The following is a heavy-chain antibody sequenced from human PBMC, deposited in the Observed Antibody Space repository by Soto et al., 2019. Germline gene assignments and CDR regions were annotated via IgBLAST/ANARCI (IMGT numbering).Heavy chain of an antibody. Sequence: GGSLRLSCAASGFTFSSYSMNWVRQAPGKGLEWVSYISSSSSTIYYADSVKGRFTISRDNAKNSLYLQMNSLRDEDTAVYYCARDAPTVDTAMSVIYYYYGMDVWGQGTTVTVSS. V-gene: IGHV3-48*02. CDR1: GFTFSSYS. D-gene: IGHD5-18*01. J-gene: IGHJ6*02. CDR2: ISSSSSTI. CDR3: ARDAPTVDTAMSVIYYYYGMDV.